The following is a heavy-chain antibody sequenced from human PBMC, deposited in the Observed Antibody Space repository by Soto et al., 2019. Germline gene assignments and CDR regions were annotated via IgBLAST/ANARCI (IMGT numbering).Heavy chain of an antibody. CDR2: LIPLFGTT. J-gene: IGHJ4*02. Sequence: QVQLVQSGAEVKKPGSSVKVSCEASGGTFSGHAISWVRQAPGQGPEWMGGLIPLFGTTQHAQNFQDRLTITADKSTSTAYMELTRLRFEDTAIYYCARGPNWAYRFASWGQGTLVTVSS. D-gene: IGHD2-21*01. CDR1: GGTFSGHA. CDR3: ARGPNWAYRFAS. V-gene: IGHV1-69*06.